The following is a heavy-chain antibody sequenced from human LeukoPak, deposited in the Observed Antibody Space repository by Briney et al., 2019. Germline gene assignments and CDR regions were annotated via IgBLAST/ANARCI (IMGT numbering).Heavy chain of an antibody. J-gene: IGHJ5*02. CDR1: GGSISSSGYY. Sequence: SETLSLACTLSGGSISSSGYYWGWIRQPPGKGLEWIGSIYYSGSNYYNPSLKSRVTISVDTSKNQFSLKLTSVTAADTAVYFCARKEGGELVNTRRWFDPWGQGTLVTVSS. CDR3: ARKEGGELVNTRRWFDP. V-gene: IGHV4-39*01. D-gene: IGHD1-26*01. CDR2: IYYSGSN.